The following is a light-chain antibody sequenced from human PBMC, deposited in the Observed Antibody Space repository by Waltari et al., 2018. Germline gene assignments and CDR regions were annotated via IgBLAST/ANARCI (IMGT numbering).Light chain of an antibody. J-gene: IGKJ1*01. V-gene: IGKV1-39*01. CDR1: QIISTR. Sequence: DIRVTQSPSSLSASVGDRVTISCRASQIISTRLNWHQHKPGEAPRLLIFDASTLQSGVPSRVSGFRSGTEFTLTIDSLHPDDFATYYCQQSYDSWTFGQGTKVE. CDR2: DAS. CDR3: QQSYDSWT.